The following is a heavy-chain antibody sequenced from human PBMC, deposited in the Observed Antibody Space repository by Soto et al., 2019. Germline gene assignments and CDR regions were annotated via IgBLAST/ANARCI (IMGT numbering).Heavy chain of an antibody. J-gene: IGHJ4*02. Sequence: ASVKVSCKASGYTFTSYGISWVRQAPGQGLEWMGWISAYNGNTNYAQKLQGRVTMSTDTSTSTAYMELSSLTSEDTAVYYCARLQASYWYYFDYWGQGTLVTVSS. CDR3: ARLQASYWYYFDY. D-gene: IGHD1-26*01. CDR2: ISAYNGNT. V-gene: IGHV1-18*01. CDR1: GYTFTSYG.